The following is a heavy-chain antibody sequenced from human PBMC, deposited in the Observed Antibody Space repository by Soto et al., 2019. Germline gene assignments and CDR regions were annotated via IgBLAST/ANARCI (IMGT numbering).Heavy chain of an antibody. Sequence: QVQLVQSGAEVKKPGASVKVSCKASGYTFTSYDINWVRQATVQGLEWMGWMNPNSGNTGYAQKFQGRVTMTRNTYISTDYMELSSLRSEDTAVYYCARGRRSGGVVATIGVYWGQGTLFTVSS. J-gene: IGHJ4*02. CDR1: GYTFTSYD. CDR2: MNPNSGNT. D-gene: IGHD5-12*01. CDR3: ARGRRSGGVVATIGVY. V-gene: IGHV1-8*01.